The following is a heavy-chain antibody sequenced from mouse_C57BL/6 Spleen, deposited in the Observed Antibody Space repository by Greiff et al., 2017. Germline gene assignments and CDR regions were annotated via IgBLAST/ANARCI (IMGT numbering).Heavy chain of an antibody. V-gene: IGHV5-17*01. CDR2: ISSGSSTL. D-gene: IGHD2-10*01. J-gene: IGHJ1*03. CDR1: GFPFSDYG. Sequence: EVQLVESGGGLVKPGGSLKLSCAASGFPFSDYGMHWVRQAPEKGLEWVAYISSGSSTLYSADTVKGRFPISSDNAKNTLCLQMTSLRSEDTAMYYCARVLRYFDGWGTGTTVTVSA. CDR3: ARVLRYFDG.